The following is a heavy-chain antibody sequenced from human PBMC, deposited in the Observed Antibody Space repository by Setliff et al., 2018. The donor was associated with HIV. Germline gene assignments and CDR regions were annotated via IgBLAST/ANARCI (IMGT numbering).Heavy chain of an antibody. CDR1: GGSISSGGYY. D-gene: IGHD2-21*01. CDR2: IYDSGST. V-gene: IGHV4-31*02. Sequence: SEALSLTCTVSGGSISSGGYYWSWILQHPGKGLDWIGYIYDSGSTYYNPSLKSRLTISVDTSKNQFSLRLSSVTAADTAVYYCARDFCSGDCCPNHYWYFDLWGRGTLVTVSS. J-gene: IGHJ2*01. CDR3: ARDFCSGDCCPNHYWYFDL.